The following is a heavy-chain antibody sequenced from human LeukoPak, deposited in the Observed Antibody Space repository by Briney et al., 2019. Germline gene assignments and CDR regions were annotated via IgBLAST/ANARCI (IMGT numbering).Heavy chain of an antibody. J-gene: IGHJ4*02. Sequence: PSETLSLTCAVYGGSFSGYYWSWIRQPPGKGLEWIGEINHSGSTNYNPSLKSRVTISVDTSKNQFSLRLSSVTAADTAVYYCARGGPRIASSRTPFDYWGQRTLVTVSS. CDR1: GGSFSGYY. V-gene: IGHV4-34*01. D-gene: IGHD6-13*01. CDR3: ARGGPRIASSRTPFDY. CDR2: INHSGST.